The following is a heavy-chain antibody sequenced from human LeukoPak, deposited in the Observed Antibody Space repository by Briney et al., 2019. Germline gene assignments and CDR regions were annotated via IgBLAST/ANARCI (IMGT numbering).Heavy chain of an antibody. D-gene: IGHD3-10*02. CDR2: INHSGST. V-gene: IGHV4-34*01. CDR1: GGSFSGYY. Sequence: SETLSLTCAVYGGSFSGYYWSWIRQPPGKGLEWIGEINHSGSTNYNPSLKSRVTISVDTSKNQFSLKLSSVTAADTAVYYCARGPPSYVGYYYYGMDVWGQGTTVTVSS. CDR3: ARGPPSYVGYYYYGMDV. J-gene: IGHJ6*02.